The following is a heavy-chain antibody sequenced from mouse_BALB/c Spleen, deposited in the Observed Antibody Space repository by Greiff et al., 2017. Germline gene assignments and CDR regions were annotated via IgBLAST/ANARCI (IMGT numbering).Heavy chain of an antibody. CDR1: GYSITSDYA. V-gene: IGHV3-2*02. D-gene: IGHD1-2*01. CDR3: ARYYGYGFAY. J-gene: IGHJ3*01. Sequence: VQLQQSGPGLVKPSQSLSLTCTVTGYSITSDYAWNWIRQFPGNKLEWMGYISYSGSTSYNPSLKSRISITRDTSKNQFFLQLNSVTTEDTATYYCARYYGYGFAYWGQGTLVTVSA. CDR2: ISYSGST.